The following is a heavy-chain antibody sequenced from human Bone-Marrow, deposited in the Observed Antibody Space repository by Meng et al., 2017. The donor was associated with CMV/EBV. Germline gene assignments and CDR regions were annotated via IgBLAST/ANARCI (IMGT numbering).Heavy chain of an antibody. J-gene: IGHJ5*02. Sequence: ASGFTFSGSAMHWVRQASGKGLEWVGRIKNKVNNYATAYAASVRGRFTISRDDSKNMAYLQMNSLKIEDTAVYYCTRLGPLDFRFDPWGQGTLVTVSS. CDR1: GFTFSGSA. CDR2: IKNKVNNYAT. V-gene: IGHV3-73*01. D-gene: IGHD3-3*02. CDR3: TRLGPLDFRFDP.